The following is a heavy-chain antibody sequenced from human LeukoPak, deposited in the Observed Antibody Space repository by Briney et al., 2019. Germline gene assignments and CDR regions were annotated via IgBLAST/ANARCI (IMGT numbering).Heavy chain of an antibody. Sequence: SETLSLTCTVSGGSISSGGRYWSWIRQHPGKGLEWIGYIYHSGSIYYKSSLKSRVTISIDTSKNQFSLKLSSVTAADTAVYYCARGFGMASMFGGVFDCWGQGTLVTVSS. CDR1: GGSISSGGRY. CDR2: IYHSGSI. CDR3: ARGFGMASMFGGVFDC. V-gene: IGHV4-31*03. J-gene: IGHJ4*02. D-gene: IGHD3-16*01.